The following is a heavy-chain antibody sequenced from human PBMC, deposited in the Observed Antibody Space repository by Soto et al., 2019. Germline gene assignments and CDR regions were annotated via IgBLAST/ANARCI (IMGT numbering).Heavy chain of an antibody. CDR1: GFSLSTSGMG. CDR3: ALRRYCDPTSCYTGIDP. V-gene: IGHV2-5*01. CDR2: IYWNDDK. D-gene: IGHD2-2*02. J-gene: IGHJ5*02. Sequence: SGPTLVNPTQTLTLTCTFSGFSLSTSGMGVGWIRQPPGKALEWLALIYWNDDKYYSPSLKSRLTITKDTSKNQVVLTMTNMDPVDTATYYCALRRYCDPTSCYTGIDPWGQGTLVTVSS.